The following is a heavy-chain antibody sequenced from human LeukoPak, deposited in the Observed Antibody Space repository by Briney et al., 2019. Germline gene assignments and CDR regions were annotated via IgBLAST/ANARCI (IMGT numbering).Heavy chain of an antibody. Sequence: GGSLRQSCAASGFTFSSYGMHWVRQAPGKGLEWVAFIRYDGSNKYYADSVKGRFTISRDNSKNTLYLQMNSLRAEDTTVYYCAKDYGSSWYGYYFDHWGQTPLVSVSS. CDR1: GFTFSSYG. V-gene: IGHV3-30*02. J-gene: IGHJ4*02. CDR3: AKDYGSSWYGYYFDH. D-gene: IGHD6-13*01. CDR2: IRYDGSNK.